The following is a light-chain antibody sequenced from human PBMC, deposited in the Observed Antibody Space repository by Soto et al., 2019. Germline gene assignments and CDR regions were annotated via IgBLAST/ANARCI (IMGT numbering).Light chain of an antibody. Sequence: QSALTQPRSMSGSPGQSVTISCAGTSSDVGGYNYVSWYQHHPGKAPKLMIYDVSKRPSGVPDRFSGSKSGNTASLTISGLQAEDETDYYCCSYAGDSYVFGTGTKLTVL. CDR1: SSDVGGYNY. J-gene: IGLJ1*01. CDR3: CSYAGDSYV. V-gene: IGLV2-11*01. CDR2: DVS.